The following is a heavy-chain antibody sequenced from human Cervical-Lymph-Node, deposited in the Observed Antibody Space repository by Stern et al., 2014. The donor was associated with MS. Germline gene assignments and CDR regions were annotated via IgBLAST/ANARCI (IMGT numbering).Heavy chain of an antibody. Sequence: LVQSGASVKVSCKASGYTFTSYAMNWVRQAPGQVLEWMGWIKTNTGNTTYAQGFTGRFVFSLDTSVSTAYLQISSLKAEDTAVYYCASPDAPAAINYYYYGMDVWGQGTTVTVSS. D-gene: IGHD2-2*02. CDR3: ASPDAPAAINYYYYGMDV. CDR1: GYTFTSYA. CDR2: IKTNTGNT. J-gene: IGHJ6*02. V-gene: IGHV7-4-1*02.